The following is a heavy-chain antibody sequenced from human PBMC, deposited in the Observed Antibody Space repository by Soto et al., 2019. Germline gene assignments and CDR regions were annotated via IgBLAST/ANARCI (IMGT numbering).Heavy chain of an antibody. Sequence: QVQLVQSGAEVKKPGASVKVSCKASGYTFTSYGISWVRQAPGQGLEWMGWISAYNGNTNYAQKLQGRVTMTTDTSTSTAYMELRSLRSDDTAVYYCAKDPQVDYGDYYYGMDVWGQGTTVTVSS. CDR1: GYTFTSYG. CDR2: ISAYNGNT. D-gene: IGHD4-17*01. V-gene: IGHV1-18*01. CDR3: AKDPQVDYGDYYYGMDV. J-gene: IGHJ6*02.